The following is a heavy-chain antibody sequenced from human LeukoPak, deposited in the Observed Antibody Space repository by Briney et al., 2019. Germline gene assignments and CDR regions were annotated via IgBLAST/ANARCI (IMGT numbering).Heavy chain of an antibody. J-gene: IGHJ6*04. CDR3: AELGITMIGGV. D-gene: IGHD3-10*02. V-gene: IGHV4-4*02. CDR2: IYHSGST. CDR1: GDSISSGKW. Sequence: PSETLSLTCAVSGDSISSGKWWSWVRQPPEKGLEWIGEIYHSGSTNYKPSLKSRVTILVDKSKNQVSLNLNSVTAADTAVYYCAELGITMIGGVWGKGTPVTISS.